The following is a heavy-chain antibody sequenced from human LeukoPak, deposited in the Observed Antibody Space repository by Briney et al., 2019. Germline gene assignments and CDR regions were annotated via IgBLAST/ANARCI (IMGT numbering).Heavy chain of an antibody. D-gene: IGHD6-6*01. V-gene: IGHV3-30-3*01. Sequence: GGSLRLSCAASGFAFSGAAMHWVRQAPGKGLEWVAITSFDGSNKFYSDSVKGRFTTSRDNSVNTLFLQMTSLSPEDTAIYYCARNFPYSSSYNLDVWGQGTLVTVSS. CDR1: GFAFSGAA. CDR3: ARNFPYSSSYNLDV. J-gene: IGHJ4*02. CDR2: TSFDGSNK.